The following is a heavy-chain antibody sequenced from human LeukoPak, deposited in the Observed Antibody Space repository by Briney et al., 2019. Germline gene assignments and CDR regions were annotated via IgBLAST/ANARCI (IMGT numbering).Heavy chain of an antibody. V-gene: IGHV3-23*01. CDR1: GFTFSSYA. Sequence: GGSLRLSCAASGFTFSSYAMSWVRQAPGKGLEWVSAISGSGGSTYYADSVKGRFTISRDNSKNTLYLQMNSLRAEDTAVYYCARVPRIVVDTTTTYWGQGTLVTVSS. CDR3: ARVPRIVVDTTTTY. CDR2: ISGSGGST. D-gene: IGHD3-22*01. J-gene: IGHJ4*02.